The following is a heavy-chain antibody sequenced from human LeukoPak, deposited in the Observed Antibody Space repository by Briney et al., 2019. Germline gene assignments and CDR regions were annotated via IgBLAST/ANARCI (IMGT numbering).Heavy chain of an antibody. V-gene: IGHV3-30*04. CDR3: AREGYSSGSLGDLDH. CDR1: GFTFSDFA. J-gene: IGHJ5*02. CDR2: ISGAGSVT. Sequence: GGSLGLSCVASGFTFSDFAIQWVRQAPGKGLDWVAVISGAGSVTHYADSVRGRFTISRDNSRDTVFLQMNSLRPEDTGVYYCAREGYSSGSLGDLDHWGQGTRVTVSS. D-gene: IGHD6-19*01.